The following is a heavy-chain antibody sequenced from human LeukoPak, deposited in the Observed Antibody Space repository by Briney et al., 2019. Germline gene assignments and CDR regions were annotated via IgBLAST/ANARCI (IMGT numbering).Heavy chain of an antibody. D-gene: IGHD5-24*01. CDR2: IIPILGIA. Sequence: SVKVSCKASGGTFSSYAISWVRQAPGQGLEWMGRIIPILGIANYAQKFQGRVTITADKSTSTAYMELSSLRSEDTAVYYCARKVTGDGYNPNYYYYGMDVWGQGTTVTVSS. CDR3: ARKVTGDGYNPNYYYYGMDV. V-gene: IGHV1-69*04. J-gene: IGHJ6*02. CDR1: GGTFSSYA.